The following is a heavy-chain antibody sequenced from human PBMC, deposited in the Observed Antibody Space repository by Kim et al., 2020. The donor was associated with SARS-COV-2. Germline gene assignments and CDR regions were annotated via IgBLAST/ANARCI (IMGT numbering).Heavy chain of an antibody. V-gene: IGHV3-11*01. CDR3: ARSGNGYNAFGI. Sequence: YADSVEGRFTISRDNAKNSLYLHMNYLGDEDTAVYYCARSGNGYNAFGIWGQGVLVTVSS. D-gene: IGHD5-12*01. J-gene: IGHJ4*02.